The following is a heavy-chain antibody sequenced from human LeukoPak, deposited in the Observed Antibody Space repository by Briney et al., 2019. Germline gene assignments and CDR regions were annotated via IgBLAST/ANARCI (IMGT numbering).Heavy chain of an antibody. CDR2: INHSGST. J-gene: IGHJ5*02. V-gene: IGHV4-34*01. D-gene: IGHD3-10*01. CDR3: ARGSNTMVRGVSITIDP. Sequence: PSETLSLTCAVYGGSFSGYYWSWIRQPPGKGLEWIGEINHSGSTNYNPSLKSRVTISVDTSKNQFSLKLSSVTAAGTAVYYCARGSNTMVRGVSITIDPWGQGTLVTVSS. CDR1: GGSFSGYY.